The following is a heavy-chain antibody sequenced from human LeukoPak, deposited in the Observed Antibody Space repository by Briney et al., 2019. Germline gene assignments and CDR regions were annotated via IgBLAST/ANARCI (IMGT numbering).Heavy chain of an antibody. D-gene: IGHD1-26*01. V-gene: IGHV4-59*01. CDR2: IYYSGST. CDR1: GGSISSYY. CDR3: ARYIVSYPHDAFDI. J-gene: IGHJ3*02. Sequence: SETLSLICTVSGGSISSYYWSWIRQPPGKGLEWIGYIYYSGSTNYNPSLKSRVTISVDTSKNQFSLKLSSVTAADTAFYYCARYIVSYPHDAFDIWGQGTMVTVSS.